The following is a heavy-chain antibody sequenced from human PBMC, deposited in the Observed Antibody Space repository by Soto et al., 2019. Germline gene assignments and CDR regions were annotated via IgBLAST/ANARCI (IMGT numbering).Heavy chain of an antibody. D-gene: IGHD6-6*01. J-gene: IGHJ6*02. V-gene: IGHV3-33*01. CDR3: ARDQFLYSSSSRSGRYYGMDV. CDR2: IWYDGSNK. CDR1: GFTFSSYG. Sequence: GGSLRLSCAASGFTFSSYGMHWVRQAPGKGLEWVAVIWYDGSNKYYADSVKGRFTISRDNSKNTLYLQMNSLRAEDTAVYYCARDQFLYSSSSRSGRYYGMDVWGQGTTVTVSS.